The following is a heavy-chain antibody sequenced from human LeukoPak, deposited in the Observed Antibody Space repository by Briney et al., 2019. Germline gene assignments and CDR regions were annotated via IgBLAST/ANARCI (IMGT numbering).Heavy chain of an antibody. CDR2: INPNSGGT. D-gene: IGHD5-18*01. CDR3: ASRIRDTAMVNVY. CDR1: GYTLTGYY. J-gene: IGHJ4*02. Sequence: ALVKVSCKASGYTLTGYYMHWVRQAPGQGLEWMGWINPNSGGTNYAQKFQGRVTMTRDTSISTAYMELSRLRSDDTAVYYCASRIRDTAMVNVYWGQGTLVTVSS. V-gene: IGHV1-2*02.